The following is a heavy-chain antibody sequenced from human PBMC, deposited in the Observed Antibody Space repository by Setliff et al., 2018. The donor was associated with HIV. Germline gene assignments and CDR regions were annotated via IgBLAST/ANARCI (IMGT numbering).Heavy chain of an antibody. CDR3: ARDRGILSNWLYYFDS. D-gene: IGHD6-13*01. CDR1: GGSISSSSYY. CDR2: IYYSGNT. V-gene: IGHV4-39*07. J-gene: IGHJ4*02. Sequence: SETLSLTCTVSGGSISSSSYYWGWIRQPPGKGLEWIGSIYYSGNTYYNPSLKSRVIISVDTSKNQFSLNLNSVTAADTALYYCARDRGILSNWLYYFDSWGQGTLVTVSS.